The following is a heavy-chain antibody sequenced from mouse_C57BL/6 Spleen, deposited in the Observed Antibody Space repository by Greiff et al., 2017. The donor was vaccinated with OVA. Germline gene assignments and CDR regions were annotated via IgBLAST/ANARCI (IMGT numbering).Heavy chain of an antibody. CDR2: ISSGSSTI. CDR1: GFTFSDYG. Sequence: EVKLMESGGGLVKPGGSLKLSCAASGFTFSDYGMHWVRQAPEKGLEWVAYISSGSSTIYYADTVKGRFTISRENAKNTLFLQMTSLRSEDAAMYYCARGDYDYDGEYYFDYWGQGTTLTVSS. J-gene: IGHJ2*01. CDR3: ARGDYDYDGEYYFDY. V-gene: IGHV5-17*01. D-gene: IGHD2-4*01.